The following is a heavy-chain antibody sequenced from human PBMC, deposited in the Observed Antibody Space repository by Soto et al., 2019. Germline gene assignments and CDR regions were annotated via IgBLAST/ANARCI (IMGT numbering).Heavy chain of an antibody. D-gene: IGHD6-13*01. V-gene: IGHV3-33*01. CDR2: IWYDGSNK. CDR3: ASFYSSSSY. CDR1: GFTFSSYG. Sequence: QVQLVESGGGVVQPGRSLRLSCAASGFTFSSYGMHWVRQAPGKGLEWVAVIWYDGSNKYYADSVKGRFTISRDNSKNTRYLQMNSLGAEDTAVYYCASFYSSSSYWGQGTLVTVSS. J-gene: IGHJ4*02.